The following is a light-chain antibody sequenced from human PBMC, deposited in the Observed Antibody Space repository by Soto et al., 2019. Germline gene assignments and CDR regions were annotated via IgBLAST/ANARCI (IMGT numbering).Light chain of an antibody. CDR2: GAT. CDR1: QSVGRCS. V-gene: IGKV3-20*01. J-gene: IGKJ1*01. CDR3: QQYGSSPGWT. Sequence: EIVLTQSPGTLSLSLGERATLSCRASQSVGRCSLAWYQQKPGQAPRLLIYGATRSASGIPDSFRGSGCGADLTRPISRLEPEDFGVYYCQQYGSSPGWTFGQGTKVEIK.